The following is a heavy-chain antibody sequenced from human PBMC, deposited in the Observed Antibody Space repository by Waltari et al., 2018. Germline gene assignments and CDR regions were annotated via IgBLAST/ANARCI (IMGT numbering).Heavy chain of an antibody. J-gene: IGHJ6*02. CDR1: GFKFDDYA. V-gene: IGHV3-9*01. CDR3: ARDKGVWEGDTQYFGMDV. CDR2: ITWNTYSI. D-gene: IGHD1-26*01. Sequence: EVQLVESGGGLVQPGRSLRLSCAASGFKFDDYAMPWVRPAPGRGLEWVSGITWNTYSIAYADSVKGRFTISRDNAKNSLYLQMNSLRVEDTALYFCARDKGVWEGDTQYFGMDVWGQGTTVTVSS.